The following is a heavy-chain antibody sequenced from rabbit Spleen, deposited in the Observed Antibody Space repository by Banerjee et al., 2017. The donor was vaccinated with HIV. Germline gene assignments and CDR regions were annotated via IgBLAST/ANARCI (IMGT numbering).Heavy chain of an antibody. Sequence: EESGGGLVKPGASLTLTCKASGFSFSSDYDMCWVRQAPGKGLEWIACIGAGSSGSTYYASWAKGRFTISRTWSTTVTLQMTSLTAADTATYFCARDTATSFSTYGMDLWGQGTLVTVS. CDR2: IGAGSSGST. CDR3: ARDTATSFSTYGMDL. J-gene: IGHJ6*01. V-gene: IGHV1S40*01. CDR1: GFSFSSDYD. D-gene: IGHD1-1*01.